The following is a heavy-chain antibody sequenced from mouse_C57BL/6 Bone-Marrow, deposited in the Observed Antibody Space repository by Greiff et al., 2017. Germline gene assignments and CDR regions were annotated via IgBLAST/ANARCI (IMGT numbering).Heavy chain of an antibody. D-gene: IGHD1-1*01. Sequence: VKLMESGPELVKPGDSVKLSCKASGYTFTSYDINWVKQRPGQGLEWIGWIYPRDGSTKYNEKLKGKATLTVDTSSSTAYMELHSLTSEDSAVYFCARDYGSSYWYFDVWGTGTTVTVSS. CDR2: IYPRDGST. V-gene: IGHV1-85*01. CDR1: GYTFTSYD. J-gene: IGHJ1*03. CDR3: ARDYGSSYWYFDV.